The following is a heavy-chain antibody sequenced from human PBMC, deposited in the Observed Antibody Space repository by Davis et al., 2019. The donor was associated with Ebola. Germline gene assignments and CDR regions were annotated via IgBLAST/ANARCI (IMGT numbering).Heavy chain of an antibody. J-gene: IGHJ3*02. CDR2: ISGSGGST. CDR3: ASLSLEYCSGGSCYSNDAFDI. D-gene: IGHD2-15*01. Sequence: AGSLRLSCAASGLTFSSYAMSWVRQAPGKGLEWVSAISGSGGSTYYADFVKGRFTISRDNSKNTLYLQMNSLRAEDTAVYYCASLSLEYCSGGSCYSNDAFDIWGQGTMVTVSS. V-gene: IGHV3-23*01. CDR1: GLTFSSYA.